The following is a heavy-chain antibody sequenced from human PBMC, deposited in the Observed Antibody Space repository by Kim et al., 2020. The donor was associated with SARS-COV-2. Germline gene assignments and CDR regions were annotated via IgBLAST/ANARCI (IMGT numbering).Heavy chain of an antibody. CDR3: AGHPLMNTFGGVIVMGPDY. Sequence: SETLSLTCTVSGGSISSSSYYWGWIRQPPGKGLEWIGSIYYSGSTYYNPSLKSRVTISEDTSKNQFSLKLSSVTAADTVVYYWAGHPLMNTFGGVIVMGPDYWGQGTLVTVSS. J-gene: IGHJ4*02. CDR1: GGSISSSSYY. D-gene: IGHD3-16*02. V-gene: IGHV4-39*01. CDR2: IYYSGST.